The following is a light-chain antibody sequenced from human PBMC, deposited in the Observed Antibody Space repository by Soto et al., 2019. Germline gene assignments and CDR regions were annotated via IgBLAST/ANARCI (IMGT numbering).Light chain of an antibody. CDR3: QQYGDSPWT. Sequence: EIVLTQSPGTLSLSPGERATLSCRASQSVSSSYLAWYHQTPGQAPRLLIDDTSYRATGVPDRSSGSGSGTDFTLTISRLEPEDFAVYYCQQYGDSPWTFGPGTKVEIK. CDR1: QSVSSSY. CDR2: DTS. V-gene: IGKV3-20*01. J-gene: IGKJ1*01.